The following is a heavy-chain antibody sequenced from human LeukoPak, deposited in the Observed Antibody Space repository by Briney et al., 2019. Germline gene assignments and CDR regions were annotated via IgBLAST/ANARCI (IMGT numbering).Heavy chain of an antibody. V-gene: IGHV3-7*01. CDR1: GFTFSSYW. J-gene: IGHJ4*02. Sequence: GGPLRLSCAASGFTFSSYWMSWVRQAPGKGLEWVANINQDGSGKYYVDSVKGRFTISRDNAKNSLYLQMNSLRAEDTAVYYCGRGQLLPTTWGQGTLLTVSS. D-gene: IGHD2-2*01. CDR3: GRGQLLPTT. CDR2: INQDGSGK.